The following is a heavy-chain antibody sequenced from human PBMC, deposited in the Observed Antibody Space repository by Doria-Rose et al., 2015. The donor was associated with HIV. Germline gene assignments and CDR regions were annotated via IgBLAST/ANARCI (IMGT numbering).Heavy chain of an antibody. CDR2: IFSDDER. CDR1: GVSLSSPGMG. V-gene: IGHV2-26*01. CDR3: ARIKSSRWYHKYYFDF. J-gene: IGHJ4*02. Sequence: SGPVLVKPTETLMLTCTVSGVSLSSPGMGVSWIRQPPGKALEWLANIFSDDERSYRTSLRSRLTISRGTSKSQVVHTMTDMDPVDTATYYCARIKSSRWYHKYYFDFWGQGTLVIVSA. D-gene: IGHD6-13*01.